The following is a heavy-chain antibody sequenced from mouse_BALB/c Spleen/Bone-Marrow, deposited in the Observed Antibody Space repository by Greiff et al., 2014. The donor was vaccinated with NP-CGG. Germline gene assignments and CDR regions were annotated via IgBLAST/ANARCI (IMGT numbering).Heavy chain of an antibody. Sequence: EVMLVESGGDLVKPGGSLKLSCAASGFTFSNYGMSWVRQTPDKRLEWVATISSGGSYTYFPDSVKGRFTISRDNAKNTLHLQMNSLKSEDAAMYYCARLTPDYAMDYWGQGTSVTVSS. CDR3: ARLTPDYAMDY. V-gene: IGHV5-6*01. CDR1: GFTFSNYG. J-gene: IGHJ4*01. D-gene: IGHD1-3*01. CDR2: ISSGGSYT.